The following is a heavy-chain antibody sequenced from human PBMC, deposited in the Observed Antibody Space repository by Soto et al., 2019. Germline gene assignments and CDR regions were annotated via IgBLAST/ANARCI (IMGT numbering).Heavy chain of an antibody. V-gene: IGHV4-30-2*03. D-gene: IGHD1-26*01. J-gene: IGHJ6*02. CDR1: GASISSGGYS. CDR2: FYYSGST. CDR3: ARSVGDYYYGMDV. Sequence: SETLSLTCAVSGASISSGGYSWSWIRQPPGNGLEWIGNFYYSGSTYYNPSLRSRVTISVDASKNQFSVKVSSVTATDTAVYYCARSVGDYYYGMDVWGQGTTVTVSS.